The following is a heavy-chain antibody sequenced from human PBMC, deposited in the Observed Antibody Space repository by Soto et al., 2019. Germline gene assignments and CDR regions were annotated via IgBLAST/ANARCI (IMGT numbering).Heavy chain of an antibody. J-gene: IGHJ4*02. CDR3: ARLAYGHYST. Sequence: SETLSLTCTVSGGSIKVGGYYWGWIRQPPGKGLEWVATIYYSGTTYYNPSLKSQLTISLDTSRNQFSLDLTSVTAADTAVYYCARLAYGHYSTWGQGTLVTVSS. D-gene: IGHD3-22*01. CDR1: GGSIKVGGYY. V-gene: IGHV4-39*01. CDR2: IYYSGTT.